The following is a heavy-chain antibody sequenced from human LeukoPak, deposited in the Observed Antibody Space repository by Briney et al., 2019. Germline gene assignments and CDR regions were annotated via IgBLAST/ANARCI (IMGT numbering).Heavy chain of an antibody. D-gene: IGHD3-22*01. CDR1: GGSISSYY. CDR3: ARMRDSSGYYPDY. V-gene: IGHV4-59*01. CDR2: IYYSGST. Sequence: SETLSLTCTVSGGSISSYYWSWIRQPPGKGLEWIGHIYYSGSTNYNPSLKSRVTISVDTSKNQFSLKLSSVTAADTAVYYCARMRDSSGYYPDYWGQGTLVTVSS. J-gene: IGHJ4*02.